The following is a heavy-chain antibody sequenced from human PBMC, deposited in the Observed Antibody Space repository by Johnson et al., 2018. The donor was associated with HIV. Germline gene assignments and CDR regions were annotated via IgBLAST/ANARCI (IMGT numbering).Heavy chain of an antibody. J-gene: IGHJ3*02. CDR2: IGKDADKV. V-gene: IGHV3-11*04. Sequence: QVQLMESGGGLATTGGSLRLSCAGSGFRLSDYYMNWIRQAPGKGLELVSFIGKDADKVYYLDSVKGRFTISRDNAKNSLSLQMDSLRAEDTAVYYCARDPELDYFDNRAFDIWGQGTMVTVSS. D-gene: IGHD3-22*01. CDR3: ARDPELDYFDNRAFDI. CDR1: GFRLSDYY.